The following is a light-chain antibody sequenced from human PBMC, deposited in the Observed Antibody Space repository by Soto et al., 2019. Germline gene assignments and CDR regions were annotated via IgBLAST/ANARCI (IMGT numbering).Light chain of an antibody. CDR2: AAS. Sequence: IQMTQSPSTLSGSVGDRVTITCRASQGIRDELGWYQQKAGKAPNLLISAASRLQSGVPSRFSGRGSGTDFTLTISSLQPEDFATYYCLQDYDYPRPFGQGTKVAI. J-gene: IGKJ1*01. CDR1: QGIRDE. V-gene: IGKV1-6*01. CDR3: LQDYDYPRP.